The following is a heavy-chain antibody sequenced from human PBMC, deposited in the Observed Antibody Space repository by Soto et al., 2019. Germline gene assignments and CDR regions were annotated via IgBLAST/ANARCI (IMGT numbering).Heavy chain of an antibody. CDR1: GGTFSSYA. CDR3: ARAEITGTSDYYYYGMDV. V-gene: IGHV1-69*06. Sequence: QVQLVQSGAEVKKPGSSVKVSCKASGGTFSSYAISWVRQAPGQGLEWMGGIIPIFGTANYAQKFQGRVTSTADKSTSTAYMELSSLRSEDTAVYYCARAEITGTSDYYYYGMDVWGQGTTVTVSS. D-gene: IGHD4-17*01. CDR2: IIPIFGTA. J-gene: IGHJ6*02.